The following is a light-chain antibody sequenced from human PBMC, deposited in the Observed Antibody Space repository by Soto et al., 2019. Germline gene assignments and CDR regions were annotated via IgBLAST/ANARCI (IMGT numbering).Light chain of an antibody. CDR3: AAWDDRPSGRV. Sequence: QSVLTQPPSASGTPGQRVTISCSGSSSNLGKNLVYWYQQLPGTAPKLLIYNNDQRPSGVPARLSGSKSGSSSSLAISGLLSADDADYYCAAWDDRPSGRVFGGGTKVTVL. CDR2: NND. V-gene: IGLV1-47*02. CDR1: SSNLGKNL. J-gene: IGLJ3*02.